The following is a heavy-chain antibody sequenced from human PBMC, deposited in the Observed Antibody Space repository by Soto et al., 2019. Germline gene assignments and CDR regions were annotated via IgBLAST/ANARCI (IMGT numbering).Heavy chain of an antibody. CDR2: ISGTGVPT. D-gene: IGHD2-2*01. J-gene: IGHJ5*02. CDR3: AKSFCSSSRCFFLRVDP. V-gene: IGHV3-23*01. Sequence: PGGSLRLSCAASGFDFSNYAMSWVRQAPGKGLECISLISGTGVPTLYAESVKGRFSVSRDNSKDTLFLEMNNLRVDDTAMYYCAKSFCSSSRCFFLRVDPWGPGTLVTVSS. CDR1: GFDFSNYA.